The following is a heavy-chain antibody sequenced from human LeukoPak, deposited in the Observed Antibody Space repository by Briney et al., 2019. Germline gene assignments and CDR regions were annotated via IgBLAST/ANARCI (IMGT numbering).Heavy chain of an antibody. J-gene: IGHJ5*02. D-gene: IGHD4-23*01. CDR1: GGSISSYY. V-gene: IGHV4-59*01. CDR3: ARGQYDYGGNPSFDP. CDR2: IYYSGST. Sequence: PSETLSLTCTVSGGSISSYYWSWIRQPPGKGLEWIGYIYYSGSTNYIPSLKSRVTISVDTSKNQFSLKLSSVTAADTAVYYCARGQYDYGGNPSFDPWGQGTLVTVSS.